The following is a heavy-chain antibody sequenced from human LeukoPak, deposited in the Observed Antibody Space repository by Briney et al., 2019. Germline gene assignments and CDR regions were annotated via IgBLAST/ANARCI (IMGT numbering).Heavy chain of an antibody. D-gene: IGHD3-22*01. Sequence: ASVKVSCKASGYTFTSYGICWVRQAPGQGLEWMGWISAYNGNTNYAQKLQGRVTMTTDTSTSTAYMELRSLRSDDTAVYYCARDLVTYYYDSSGYYDGGSDNWFDPWGQGTLVTVSS. CDR3: ARDLVTYYYDSSGYYDGGSDNWFDP. V-gene: IGHV1-18*01. CDR2: ISAYNGNT. CDR1: GYTFTSYG. J-gene: IGHJ5*02.